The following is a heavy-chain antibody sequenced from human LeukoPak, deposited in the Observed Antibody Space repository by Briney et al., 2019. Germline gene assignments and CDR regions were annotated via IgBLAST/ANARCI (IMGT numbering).Heavy chain of an antibody. CDR3: ASRPYYYYGMDV. V-gene: IGHV3-23*01. CDR2: ISGSGGST. CDR1: GFTFSSYA. J-gene: IGHJ6*02. Sequence: GGSLRLSCAASGFTFSSYAMSWVRQAPGKGLEWVSAISGSGGSTYYADSVKGRFTISKDNSKNTLYLQMNSLRAEDTAVYYCASRPYYYYGMDVWGQGTTVTVSS.